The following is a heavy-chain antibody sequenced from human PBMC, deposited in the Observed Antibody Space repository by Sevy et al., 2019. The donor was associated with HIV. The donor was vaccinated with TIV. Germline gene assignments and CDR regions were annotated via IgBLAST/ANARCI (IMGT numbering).Heavy chain of an antibody. CDR1: GGSISSYY. CDR2: IYYSGST. Sequence: SETLSLTCTVSGGSISSYYWSWIRQPPGKGLEWIGYIYYSGSTNYNPSLKSRVTISVDTSKNQFSLKLGSVTAADTAVYYCARDSVERGVFDYWGQGTLVTVSS. J-gene: IGHJ4*02. CDR3: ARDSVERGVFDY. D-gene: IGHD1-1*01. V-gene: IGHV4-59*01.